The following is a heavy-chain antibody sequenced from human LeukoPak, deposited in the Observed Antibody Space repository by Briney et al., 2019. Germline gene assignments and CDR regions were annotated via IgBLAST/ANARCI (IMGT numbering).Heavy chain of an antibody. Sequence: ASVKVSCKASGYTFTGYYMHWVRQAPGQGLEWMGWINPNSGGTNYAQKFQGRVTMTRDTSISTAYMELSRLRSDDTAVYYCARVAGPKEILRFLEWFTDAFDIWGQGTMVTVSS. V-gene: IGHV1-2*02. CDR3: ARVAGPKEILRFLEWFTDAFDI. D-gene: IGHD3-3*01. CDR1: GYTFTGYY. J-gene: IGHJ3*02. CDR2: INPNSGGT.